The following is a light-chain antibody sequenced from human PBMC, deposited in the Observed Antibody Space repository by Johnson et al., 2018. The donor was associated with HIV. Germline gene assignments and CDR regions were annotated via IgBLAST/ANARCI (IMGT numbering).Light chain of an antibody. V-gene: IGLV1-51*02. CDR2: ENN. J-gene: IGLJ1*01. Sequence: SVLTQPPSVSAAPGQKVTISCSGSSSNTGNNYVSWYQQLLGTAPKLLIYENNKRLSGFPDRFLGSKSCTSATLDITVHPTGDEADYYCGTWDSSPGTYVFGTGTKVTVL. CDR1: SSNTGNNY. CDR3: GTWDSSPGTYV.